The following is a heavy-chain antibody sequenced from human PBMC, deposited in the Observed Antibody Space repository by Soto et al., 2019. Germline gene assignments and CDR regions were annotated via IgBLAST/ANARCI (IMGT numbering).Heavy chain of an antibody. J-gene: IGHJ6*03. D-gene: IGHD5-12*01. CDR1: GGSFSGYY. Sequence: SETLSLTCAVYGGSFSGYYWSWIRQPPGKGLEWIGEINHSGSTNYNPSLKSRVTISVDTSKNQFSLKLSSVTAADTAVYYCARGGARYSGHDLPVLYYYYSYMDVWGKGTTVTVSS. CDR2: INHSGST. CDR3: ARGGARYSGHDLPVLYYYYSYMDV. V-gene: IGHV4-34*01.